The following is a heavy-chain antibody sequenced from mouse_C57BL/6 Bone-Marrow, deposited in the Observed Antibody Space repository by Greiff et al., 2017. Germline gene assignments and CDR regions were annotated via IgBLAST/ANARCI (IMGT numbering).Heavy chain of an antibody. J-gene: IGHJ3*01. CDR3: ALKGGFAY. Sequence: QVQLQQPGAELVRPGTSVKLSCKASGYTFTSYWMHWVKQRPGQGLEWIGVIDPSDSYTNYNQKFKGKATLTVDTSSSTAYMQLSSLTSEDSAVYYCALKGGFAYWRQGSLVAVSA. CDR2: IDPSDSYT. V-gene: IGHV1-59*01. CDR1: GYTFTSYW.